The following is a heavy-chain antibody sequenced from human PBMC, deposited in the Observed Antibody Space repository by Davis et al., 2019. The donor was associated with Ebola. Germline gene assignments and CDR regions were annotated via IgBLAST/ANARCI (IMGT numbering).Heavy chain of an antibody. CDR3: ARGPRYSYKGLNWFDP. Sequence: SETLSLTCAVYGGSFSGYYWSWIRQPPGKGLEWIGEINHSGSTNYSPSLKSRVTISVDTSKNQFSLKLSSVTAADTAVYYCARGPRYSYKGLNWFDPWGQGTLVTVSS. CDR1: GGSFSGYY. CDR2: INHSGST. J-gene: IGHJ5*02. D-gene: IGHD5-18*01. V-gene: IGHV4-34*01.